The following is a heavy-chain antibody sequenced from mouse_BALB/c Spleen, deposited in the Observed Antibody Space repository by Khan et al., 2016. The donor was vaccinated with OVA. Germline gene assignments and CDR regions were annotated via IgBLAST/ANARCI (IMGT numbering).Heavy chain of an antibody. Sequence: VELVESGPGLVAPSQSLSITCTVSGFSLTSYGVHWVRQPPGKGLEWLGVIWAGGSTNYNSALMSRLSISKDNSKSQVFLKMNSLQTGDTAMDYCARLEDIWGQGTTLTVSS. D-gene: IGHD1-3*01. V-gene: IGHV2-9*02. J-gene: IGHJ2*01. CDR2: IWAGGST. CDR3: ARLEDI. CDR1: GFSLTSYG.